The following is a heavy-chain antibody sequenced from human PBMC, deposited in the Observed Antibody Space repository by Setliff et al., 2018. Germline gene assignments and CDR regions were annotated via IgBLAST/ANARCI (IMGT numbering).Heavy chain of an antibody. V-gene: IGHV4-4*08. CDR2: SHTYGSP. CDR1: GGSINGYY. CDR3: ARHVGSRSRGYNYYYYYMDV. J-gene: IGHJ6*03. D-gene: IGHD3-10*01. Sequence: PSETLSLTCKVSGGSINGYYLTWIRQPPGKGLEWIGYSHTYGSPNYSPSLKSRVTISVDTSRNQFSLKLSSVTAADTAVYYCARHVGSRSRGYNYYYYYMDVWGKGTTVTVSS.